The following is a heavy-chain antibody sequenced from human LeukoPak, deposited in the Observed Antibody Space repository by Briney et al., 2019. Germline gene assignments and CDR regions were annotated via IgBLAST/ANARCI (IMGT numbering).Heavy chain of an antibody. J-gene: IGHJ6*02. D-gene: IGHD4-23*01. CDR3: ARDWQLFGMDV. Sequence: GGSLRLSCAASGFIFRSYDMHWVRQATGKGLEWVSSIGTADDTYYPDSMKGRLTISRDNGKNSLYLQLNSLRAEDTAVYYCARDWQLFGMDVWGQGTTVTVSS. CDR1: GFIFRSYD. V-gene: IGHV3-13*01. CDR2: IGTADDT.